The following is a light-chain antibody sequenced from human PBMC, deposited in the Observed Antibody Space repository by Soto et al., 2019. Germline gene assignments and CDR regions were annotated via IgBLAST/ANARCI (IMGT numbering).Light chain of an antibody. CDR2: DAS. CDR3: QQRSNWPLT. J-gene: IGKJ3*01. Sequence: EIVLTQSPATLPLSPGERATLSCRASQSVSTYLAWYQQNTGQAPRLLIYDASSRATGIPARFSGSGSGTDFTLTISGLEPEDLAVYYCQQRSNWPLTFGPGTKVD. V-gene: IGKV3-11*01. CDR1: QSVSTY.